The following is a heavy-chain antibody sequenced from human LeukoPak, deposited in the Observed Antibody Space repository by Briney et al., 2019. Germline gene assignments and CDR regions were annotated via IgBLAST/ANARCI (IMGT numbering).Heavy chain of an antibody. D-gene: IGHD4-17*01. CDR1: GFTFSSYS. V-gene: IGHV3-21*01. Sequence: GGSLRLSCAASGFTFSSYSMNWVRQAPGKGLEWVSSISSSSSYIYYADSVKGRFTTSRDNAKNTLYLQMNSLRAEDTAVYYCARVRSTVTTTDAFDIWGQGTMVTVSS. J-gene: IGHJ3*02. CDR3: ARVRSTVTTTDAFDI. CDR2: ISSSSSYI.